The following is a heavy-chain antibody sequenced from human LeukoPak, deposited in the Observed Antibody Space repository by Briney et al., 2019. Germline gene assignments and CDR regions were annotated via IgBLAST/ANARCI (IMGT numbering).Heavy chain of an antibody. D-gene: IGHD3-10*01. CDR1: GDSMSNYY. CDR3: AGRSTGVRGVNGWSDP. J-gene: IGHJ5*02. Sequence: SETLSLTCNVSGDSMSNYYWNWVRQPAGKGLEWIGLIHTSGSSNYHPSLKSRVTMSVETSKNRVTLRLISVTAADTAIYYCAGRSTGVRGVNGWSDPWGQGTLVIVSS. CDR2: IHTSGSS. V-gene: IGHV4-4*07.